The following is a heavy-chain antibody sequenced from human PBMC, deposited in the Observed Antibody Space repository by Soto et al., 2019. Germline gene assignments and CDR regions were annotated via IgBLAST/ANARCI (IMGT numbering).Heavy chain of an antibody. Sequence: QAHLVESGGGVVQPGRSLRLSCTASGFTFTSYGMHWVRQAPGTRLEWVAVISYDGGLQHYADSVKGRFTISRDNSKNLVMLQMNTLSADDTAVYYCVSDRGYGHASVPYSWGQGTLVSVSS. CDR3: VSDRGYGHASVPYS. CDR2: ISYDGGLQ. D-gene: IGHD5-18*01. J-gene: IGHJ4*02. CDR1: GFTFTSYG. V-gene: IGHV3-30*03.